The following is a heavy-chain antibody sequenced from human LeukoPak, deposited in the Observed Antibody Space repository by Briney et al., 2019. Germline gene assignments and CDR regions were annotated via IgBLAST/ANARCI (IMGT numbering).Heavy chain of an antibody. V-gene: IGHV1-69*13. D-gene: IGHD4-17*01. J-gene: IGHJ4*02. CDR1: GYTFTSYD. Sequence: SVKVSCKASGYTFTSYDINWVRQATGQGLEWMGGIIPNFGTPNYAQKFQGRVTITADGSTSTVYMELSSLRSEDTAVYYCARQHFLYGDYQFFDYWGQGTLVTVSS. CDR2: IIPNFGTP. CDR3: ARQHFLYGDYQFFDY.